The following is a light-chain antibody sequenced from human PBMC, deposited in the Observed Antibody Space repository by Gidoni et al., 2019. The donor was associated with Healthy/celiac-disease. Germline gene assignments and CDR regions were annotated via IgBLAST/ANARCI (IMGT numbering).Light chain of an antibody. CDR2: GKN. CDR1: SLRSYY. Sequence: SSELSPDPAVSVALGQTVRIPCQGDSLRSYYASWYQQKPGQAPVLVIYGKNNRPSGIPDRFSGSSSGNTASLTITGAQAEDEADYYWNARDSSGNHWVFGGGTKLTVL. CDR3: NARDSSGNHWV. J-gene: IGLJ3*02. V-gene: IGLV3-19*01.